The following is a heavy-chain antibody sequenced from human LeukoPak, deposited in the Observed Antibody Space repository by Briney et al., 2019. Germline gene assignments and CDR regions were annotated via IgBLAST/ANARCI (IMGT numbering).Heavy chain of an antibody. CDR3: ARDGHSSGWPINFDY. V-gene: IGHV3-66*01. CDR1: GFTVSSNY. D-gene: IGHD6-19*01. J-gene: IGHJ4*02. CDR2: NYSGGST. Sequence: GGSLRLSCAASGFTVSSNYMSWVRQAPGKGLEWVSVNYSGGSTYYADSVKGRFTISRDNSKNTLYLQMNSLRAEDTAVYYCARDGHSSGWPINFDYWGQGTLVTVSS.